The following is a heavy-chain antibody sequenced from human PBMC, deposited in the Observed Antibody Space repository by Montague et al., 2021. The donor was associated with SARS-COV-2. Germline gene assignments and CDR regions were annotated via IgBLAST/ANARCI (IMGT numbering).Heavy chain of an antibody. CDR1: GGSISSSSYF. D-gene: IGHD6-13*01. Sequence: SETLSLTCTVSGGSISSSSYFWGWIRQPPGKGLEWIGSIHYSGSTYYNPSLKSRVTISVDTSKNQFSLKLSSVTAADTAVYYCARAFIAAAGTTSFDYWGQGTLVTVSS. CDR2: IHYSGST. V-gene: IGHV4-39*01. CDR3: ARAFIAAAGTTSFDY. J-gene: IGHJ4*02.